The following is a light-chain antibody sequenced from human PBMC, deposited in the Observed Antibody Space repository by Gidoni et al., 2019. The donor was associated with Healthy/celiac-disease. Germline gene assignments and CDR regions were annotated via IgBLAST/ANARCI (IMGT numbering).Light chain of an antibody. J-gene: IGKJ2*01. CDR1: QSVSSN. CDR2: GAS. CDR3: QQDNNWPREYT. Sequence: EIVMTQSPATLSVSPGERATLSCRASQSVSSNLAWYQQKPGQAPRLLIYGASTRATGIPARFSGSGSGTEFTLTISSLQSEDFAVYYCQQDNNWPREYTFGQGTKLEIK. V-gene: IGKV3-15*01.